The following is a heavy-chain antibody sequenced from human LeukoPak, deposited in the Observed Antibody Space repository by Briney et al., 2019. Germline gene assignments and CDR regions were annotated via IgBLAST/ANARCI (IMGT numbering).Heavy chain of an antibody. V-gene: IGHV3-30*02. CDR2: IRYDGSNK. CDR1: GFTFSSYG. Sequence: PGGSLRLSCAASGFTFSSYGMHWVRQAPGKGLEWVAFIRYDGSNKYYADSVKGRFTISRDNSKNTLYLQMNSLRAEDTAVYYCVNDGVGSRSSGHYYYYGVDVWGQGTTVTVSS. D-gene: IGHD6-19*01. CDR3: VNDGVGSRSSGHYYYYGVDV. J-gene: IGHJ6*02.